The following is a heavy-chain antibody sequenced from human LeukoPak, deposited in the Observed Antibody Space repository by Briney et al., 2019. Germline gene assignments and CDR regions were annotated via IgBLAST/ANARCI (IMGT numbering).Heavy chain of an antibody. V-gene: IGHV4-4*07. J-gene: IGHJ4*02. Sequence: SETLSLTCTVSGGSISNYYWSWIRQPAGKGLEWIGRIYFSGATNYNPSLKSRVTMSLDTSKNQFSLKLNSVTAADTAVYYCARSYGGLFDYWGQGTLVTVSS. CDR2: IYFSGAT. CDR3: ARSYGGLFDY. D-gene: IGHD4-23*01. CDR1: GGSISNYY.